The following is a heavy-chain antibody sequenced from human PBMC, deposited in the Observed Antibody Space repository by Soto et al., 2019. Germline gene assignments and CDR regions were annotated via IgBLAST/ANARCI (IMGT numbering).Heavy chain of an antibody. CDR2: IKPDGSKK. CDR3: ARPHTVAGSRYWCFDL. CDR1: GFTFGHYW. J-gene: IGHJ2*01. Sequence: EVQLVESGGGLVQPGGSLRLSCAASGFTFGHYWMTWVRQAPGKGLEWVAKIKPDGSKKYYVDSVRGRFTISRDNTKTSLYLQMNSLRAEDTAVYYCARPHTVAGSRYWCFDLWGRGTLVTVSS. D-gene: IGHD4-17*01. V-gene: IGHV3-7*01.